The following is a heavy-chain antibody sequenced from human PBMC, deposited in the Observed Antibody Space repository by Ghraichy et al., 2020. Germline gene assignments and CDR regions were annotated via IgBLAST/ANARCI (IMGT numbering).Heavy chain of an antibody. J-gene: IGHJ4*02. V-gene: IGHV7-4-1*02. CDR2: INTNIGAP. CDR3: ARIGYYFDN. D-gene: IGHD5-12*01. Sequence: ASVKVSCKASGYSFNSYAMNWVRQAPGQGLEYMGWINTNIGAPTYAQGFAGRFVFSLDTSVSTAFLQITSLKAEDTAVYYCARIGYYFDNWGQGTLVTVSS. CDR1: GYSFNSYA.